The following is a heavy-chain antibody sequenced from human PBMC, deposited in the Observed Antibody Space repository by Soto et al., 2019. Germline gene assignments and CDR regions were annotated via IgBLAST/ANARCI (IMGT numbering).Heavy chain of an antibody. Sequence: GASVKVSCKASGGTFSSYTISWVRRAPGQGLEWMGRIIPILGIANYAQKFQGRVTITADKSTSTAYMELSSLRSEDTAVYYCARDPDNITIFGVVTPLGGPWGQGTLVTVSS. D-gene: IGHD3-3*01. J-gene: IGHJ5*02. CDR1: GGTFSSYT. V-gene: IGHV1-69*04. CDR3: ARDPDNITIFGVVTPLGGP. CDR2: IIPILGIA.